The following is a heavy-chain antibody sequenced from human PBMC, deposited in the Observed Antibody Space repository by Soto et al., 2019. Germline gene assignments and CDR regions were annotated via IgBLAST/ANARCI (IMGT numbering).Heavy chain of an antibody. D-gene: IGHD3-22*01. CDR1: GFTFSSYA. CDR2: ISGSGGST. CDR3: AKAFYPYYYDPSGSDY. V-gene: IGHV3-23*01. Sequence: GGSLRLSCAASGFTFSSYAMSWVRQAPGKGLEWVSAISGSGGSTYYADSVKGRFTISRDNSKNTLYLQMNSLRAEDTAVYYCAKAFYPYYYDPSGSDYWGQGTLVTVS. J-gene: IGHJ4*02.